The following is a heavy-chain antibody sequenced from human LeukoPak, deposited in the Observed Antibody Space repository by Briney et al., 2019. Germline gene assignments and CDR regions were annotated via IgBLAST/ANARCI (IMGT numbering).Heavy chain of an antibody. Sequence: GGSLRLSCAASGFTFSSYAMHWVRQAPGKGLEYVSAISSNGGSTYYANSVKGRFTISRDNSKNTLYLQMGSLRAEDMAVYYCARDSATLTYCGGDCLGWYFDLWGRGTLVTVSS. CDR1: GFTFSSYA. D-gene: IGHD2-21*02. V-gene: IGHV3-64*01. CDR3: ARDSATLTYCGGDCLGWYFDL. J-gene: IGHJ2*01. CDR2: ISSNGGST.